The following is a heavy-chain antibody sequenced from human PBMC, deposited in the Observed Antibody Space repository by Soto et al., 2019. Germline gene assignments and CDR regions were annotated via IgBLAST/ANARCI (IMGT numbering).Heavy chain of an antibody. J-gene: IGHJ5*02. D-gene: IGHD6-13*01. Sequence: PGGSLRLSCAASGFTFSSYWMHWVRQAPGKGLVWVSRINSDGSSTNYADSVKGRFTIPRDNAKNTLYLQMNSLRAEDTAVYYCARDLRFSSSWFLIGWFDPWGQGTLVTVSS. CDR1: GFTFSSYW. V-gene: IGHV3-74*01. CDR3: ARDLRFSSSWFLIGWFDP. CDR2: INSDGSST.